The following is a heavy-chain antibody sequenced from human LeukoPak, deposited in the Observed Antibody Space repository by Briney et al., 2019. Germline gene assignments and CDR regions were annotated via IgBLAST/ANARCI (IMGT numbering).Heavy chain of an antibody. CDR3: ARTDQLWSSPFDY. CDR2: INPNSGGT. J-gene: IGHJ4*02. CDR1: GYTFTGYY. Sequence: ASVKVSCKASGYTFTGYYMHWVRQAPGQGLEWMGRINPNSGGTNYAQKFQGRVTMTRDTSISTAYMELSSLRSEDTAVYYCARTDQLWSSPFDYWRQGTLVTVSS. V-gene: IGHV1-2*06. D-gene: IGHD5-18*01.